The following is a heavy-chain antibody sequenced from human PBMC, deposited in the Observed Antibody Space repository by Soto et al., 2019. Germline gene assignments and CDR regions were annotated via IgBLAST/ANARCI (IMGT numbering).Heavy chain of an antibody. J-gene: IGHJ4*02. V-gene: IGHV4-39*01. Sequence: QLQLQESGPGLVKPSETLSLTCTVSGGSISSSSYYWGWIRQPPGKGLEWIGSIYYSGSTYYNPSLKGRVTISVDTSKDQFSLRLSSVTAADTAVYYCCKSGKYPQRYCTNGVCYFDYWGQGTLVTVSS. D-gene: IGHD2-8*01. CDR3: CKSGKYPQRYCTNGVCYFDY. CDR1: GGSISSSSYY. CDR2: IYYSGST.